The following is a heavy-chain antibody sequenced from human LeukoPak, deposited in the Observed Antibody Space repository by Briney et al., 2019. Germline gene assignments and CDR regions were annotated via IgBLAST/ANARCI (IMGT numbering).Heavy chain of an antibody. D-gene: IGHD1-26*01. CDR2: IYYSGST. J-gene: IGHJ4*02. CDR1: GGSISSSSYY. CDR3: AGGSGSYDY. Sequence: SETLSLTCTVSGGSISSSSYYWGWIRQPPGKGLEWIGYIYYSGSTYYNPSLKTRLTMSLDTSKNQFSLKLNSVTAADTAVYYCAGGSGSYDYWGQGTLVTVSS. V-gene: IGHV4-30-4*08.